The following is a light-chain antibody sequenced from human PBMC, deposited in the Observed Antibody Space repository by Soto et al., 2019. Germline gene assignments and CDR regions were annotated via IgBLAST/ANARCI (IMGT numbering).Light chain of an antibody. Sequence: EIVMTQSPATLSVSPGERVTLSCRARQSVSSNLAWYQQKPGQAPRLLIYGASTRATGIPARFSGSGSGTEFTLTISSLQSGDFAVYYCQQDNNWPLTFGGGTKVEIK. CDR3: QQDNNWPLT. CDR1: QSVSSN. CDR2: GAS. J-gene: IGKJ4*01. V-gene: IGKV3-15*01.